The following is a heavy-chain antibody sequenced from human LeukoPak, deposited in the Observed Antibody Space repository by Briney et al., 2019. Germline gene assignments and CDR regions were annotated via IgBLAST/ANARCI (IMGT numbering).Heavy chain of an antibody. CDR1: GFTFSSYA. D-gene: IGHD4-11*01. J-gene: IGHJ5*02. CDR3: AKDSSTTVNWFDP. Sequence: PGGSLRLSCAASGFTFSSYAMSWVRQAPGKGLEWVSAISGSGGSAYYADSVKGRLTISRDKSKNTLYLQMNSLRAEDTAVYYCAKDSSTTVNWFDPWGQGTLVTVSS. CDR2: ISGSGGSA. V-gene: IGHV3-23*01.